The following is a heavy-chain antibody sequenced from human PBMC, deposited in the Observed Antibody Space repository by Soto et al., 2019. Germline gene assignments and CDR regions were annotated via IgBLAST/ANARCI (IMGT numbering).Heavy chain of an antibody. J-gene: IGHJ4*02. D-gene: IGHD4-17*01. CDR3: ARDNGDYVDY. CDR1: GGSISSYY. V-gene: IGHV4-59*01. CDR2: IYYSGST. Sequence: SETLSLTCTVSGGSISSYYWSWIRQPPGKGLEWIGYIYYSGSTNYNPSLKSRVTISVDTSKNQFSLKLSSVTAADTAVYYCARDNGDYVDYWGQGTLVTVSS.